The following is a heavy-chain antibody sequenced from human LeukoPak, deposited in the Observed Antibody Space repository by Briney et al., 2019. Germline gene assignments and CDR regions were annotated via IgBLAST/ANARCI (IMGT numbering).Heavy chain of an antibody. CDR1: VCTFSSYA. CDR2: IIPIFGTA. D-gene: IGHD6-13*01. CDR3: ARVPGYSSSWPGGTFDY. V-gene: IGHV1-69*06. Sequence: GASEKVSCKASVCTFSSYAISWVRQAPRQALEWMGGIIPIFGTANYAQKFQRRVTITADKYTSTAHMELSSLRSEHTAVYYCARVPGYSSSWPGGTFDYWGRGTLVTVSS. J-gene: IGHJ4*02.